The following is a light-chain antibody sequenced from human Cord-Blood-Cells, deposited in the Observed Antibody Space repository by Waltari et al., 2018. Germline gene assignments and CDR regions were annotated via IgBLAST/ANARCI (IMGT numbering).Light chain of an antibody. CDR1: SSDVGGYHY. Sequence: QSALTQPASVSGSPGQSITISCTGTSSDVGGYHYVSWYQQHPGKAPKLMFYDVSNRASGVFNLFSGSKSSNTASLTSSGLQAEDEADYYCSSYTSSSTLVFGGGTKLTVL. CDR2: DVS. CDR3: SSYTSSSTLV. V-gene: IGLV2-14*03. J-gene: IGLJ3*02.